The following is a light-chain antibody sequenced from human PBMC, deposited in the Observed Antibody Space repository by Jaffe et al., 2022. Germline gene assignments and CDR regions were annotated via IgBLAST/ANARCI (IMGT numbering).Light chain of an antibody. CDR3: QQANSFPPA. Sequence: IQMTQSPSSVSASVGDRVTITCRASQDISTWLAWYQQKSGKAPKLLIYGASILQSGVPSRFSGSGSGTDFSLTISNLQPEDFATYYCQQANSFPPAFGGGTKVEIK. CDR2: GAS. V-gene: IGKV1-12*01. CDR1: QDISTW. J-gene: IGKJ4*01.